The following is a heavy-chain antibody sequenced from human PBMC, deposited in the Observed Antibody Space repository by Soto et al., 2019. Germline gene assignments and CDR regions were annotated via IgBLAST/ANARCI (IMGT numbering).Heavy chain of an antibody. J-gene: IGHJ4*02. CDR2: ISYDGSNK. V-gene: IGHV3-30-3*01. Sequence: GGSLRLSCAASGFTFSSYAMHWVRQAPGKGLEWVAVISYDGSNKYYADSVKGRFTISRDNSKNTLYLQMNSLRAEDTAVYYCARVHLKALVVITIGYFDYWGQGTLVTVSS. CDR3: ARVHLKALVVITIGYFDY. D-gene: IGHD3-22*01. CDR1: GFTFSSYA.